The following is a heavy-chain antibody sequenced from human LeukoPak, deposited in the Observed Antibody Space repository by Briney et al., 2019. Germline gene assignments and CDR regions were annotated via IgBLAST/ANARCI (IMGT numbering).Heavy chain of an antibody. CDR3: AKNSMKIRGLWDVVTEDYFDY. CDR2: ICGCGGIT. D-gene: IGHD2-21*02. Sequence: PGGSLRLSCAASGFTFSRNAMTWVRQAPGKGLEGVSTICGCGGITYHADSVKGRFTISRDNSKNTLYLQMNSLRAEDTAVYYCAKNSMKIRGLWDVVTEDYFDYWGQGTLVTVSS. V-gene: IGHV3-23*01. CDR1: GFTFSRNA. J-gene: IGHJ4*02.